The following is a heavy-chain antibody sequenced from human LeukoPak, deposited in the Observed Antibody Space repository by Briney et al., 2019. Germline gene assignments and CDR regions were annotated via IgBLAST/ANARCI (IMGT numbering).Heavy chain of an antibody. D-gene: IGHD2-8*01. Sequence: GGSLRLSCAASGFTFSSYAMHWVRQAPGKGLEWVAVISYDGSNKYYADSVKGRFTISRDNSKNTLYLRMNSLRAEDTAVYYCARGPERTGVGTRYYYDMDVWGQGTTVTVSS. J-gene: IGHJ6*02. CDR2: ISYDGSNK. CDR1: GFTFSSYA. CDR3: ARGPERTGVGTRYYYDMDV. V-gene: IGHV3-30-3*01.